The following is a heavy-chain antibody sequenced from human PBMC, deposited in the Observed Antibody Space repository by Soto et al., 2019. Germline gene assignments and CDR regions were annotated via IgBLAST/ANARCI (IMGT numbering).Heavy chain of an antibody. CDR1: GFSFSSYW. D-gene: IGHD3-16*01. Sequence: EVQLVESGGCLVQPGGSLRISCTVSGFSFSSYWMSWVRQAPGKGLEWVASIKQDESEKYYVDSVKGRFTISSDNVDESLFLQMNSLSADDTAVYFCVRDVAFDYVNWGQGTLVTVSS. CDR2: IKQDESEK. V-gene: IGHV3-7*01. J-gene: IGHJ4*02. CDR3: VRDVAFDYVN.